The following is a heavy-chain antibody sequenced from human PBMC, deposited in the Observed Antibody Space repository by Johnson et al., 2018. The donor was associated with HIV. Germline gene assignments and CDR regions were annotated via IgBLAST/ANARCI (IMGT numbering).Heavy chain of an antibody. D-gene: IGHD3-22*01. CDR1: GFTVSSNY. Sequence: VQLVESGGGLVQPGGSLRLSCAASGFTVSSNYMSWVRQAPGKGLEWVSVIYSGGSTYYADSVKGRFTISRDNSKNTLYLQMNSLRAEDTAVYYCARDYYDSSSWYDEGLAFDIWGQGTMVTVSS. J-gene: IGHJ3*02. CDR3: ARDYYDSSSWYDEGLAFDI. V-gene: IGHV3-66*01. CDR2: IYSGGST.